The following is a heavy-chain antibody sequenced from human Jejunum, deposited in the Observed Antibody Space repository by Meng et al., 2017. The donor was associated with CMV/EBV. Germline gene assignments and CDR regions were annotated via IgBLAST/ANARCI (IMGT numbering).Heavy chain of an antibody. CDR1: GSYA. V-gene: IGHV3-23*01. J-gene: IGHJ6*02. D-gene: IGHD3-10*01. CDR3: AKVLNPPRMRFSYYGMDV. CDR2: ISASGVSA. Sequence: GSYAMTWVRQAPGKGLDWVSTISASGVSAYYADSVKGRFTISRDNSENTLYLQINSLRADDTAVYYCAKVLNPPRMRFSYYGMDVWGQGTTVTVSS.